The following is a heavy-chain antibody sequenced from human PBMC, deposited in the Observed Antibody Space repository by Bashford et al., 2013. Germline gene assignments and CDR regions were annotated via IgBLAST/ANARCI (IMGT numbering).Heavy chain of an antibody. D-gene: IGHD4-17*01. CDR3: ARHDFGDYYGTYYGMDV. J-gene: IGHJ6*02. CDR2: IYYSGST. Sequence: SETLSLTCTVSGGSISSTHYYWGWIRQPPGKGLEWIGSIYYSGSTYYNPSLKSRVTMSVDTSKNQFSLKLSSVTASDTAVYYCARHDFGDYYGTYYGMDVWGQGTTVTVSS. V-gene: IGHV4-39*01. CDR1: GGSISSTHYY.